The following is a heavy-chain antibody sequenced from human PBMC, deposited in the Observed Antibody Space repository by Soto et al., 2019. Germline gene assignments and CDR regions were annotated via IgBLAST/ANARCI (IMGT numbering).Heavy chain of an antibody. D-gene: IGHD2-21*02. V-gene: IGHV1-69*01. J-gene: IGHJ4*02. CDR3: ARTAYCGGDCYSYYFDY. CDR2: IIPIFGTA. Sequence: QVQLVQSGAEVKKPGSSVKVSCKASGGTFSSYAISWVRQAPGQGLEWMGGIIPIFGTANYAQKFQGRVTITADESTSTAYMELSSLRSEDTAVYYCARTAYCGGDCYSYYFDYLGQGTLVTVSS. CDR1: GGTFSSYA.